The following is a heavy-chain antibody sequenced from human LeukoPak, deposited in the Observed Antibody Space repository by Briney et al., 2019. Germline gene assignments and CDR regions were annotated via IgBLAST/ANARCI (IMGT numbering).Heavy chain of an antibody. CDR1: GGSISSGGYS. CDR3: ARSHRGYDSSGYLWDVFDY. J-gene: IGHJ4*02. V-gene: IGHV4-30-2*01. D-gene: IGHD3-22*01. Sequence: PSETLSLTCAVSGGSISSGGYSWSWIRQPPGKGLEWIGYIYHSGSTYYNPSLKSRVTISVDRSKNQFSLKLSSVTAADTAVYYCARSHRGYDSSGYLWDVFDYWGQGTLVTVSS. CDR2: IYHSGST.